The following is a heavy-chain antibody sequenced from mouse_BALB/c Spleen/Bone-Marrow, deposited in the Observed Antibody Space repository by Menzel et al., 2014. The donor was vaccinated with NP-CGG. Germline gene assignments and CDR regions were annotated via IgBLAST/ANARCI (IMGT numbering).Heavy chain of an antibody. D-gene: IGHD3-3*01. V-gene: IGHV5-17*02. J-gene: IGHJ2*01. CDR3: TRSRGNWDDFDY. Sequence: EVNVVESGGGLVQPGGSRKLSCAASGFTFSSFGMHWVRQAQEKGLEWVAYISSGSGTVFYADTVKGRFTISRDNPKNTLFLQMTSLRSEDTAMYYCTRSRGNWDDFDYWGQGTTLTVSS. CDR2: ISSGSGTV. CDR1: GFTFSSFG.